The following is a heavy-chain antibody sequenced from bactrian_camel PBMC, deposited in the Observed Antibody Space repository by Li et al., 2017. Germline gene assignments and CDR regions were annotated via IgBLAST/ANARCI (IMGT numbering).Heavy chain of an antibody. V-gene: IGHV3-2*01. CDR1: GFTFTSYY. CDR2: IEQDGENT. Sequence: HVQLVESGGGLVQPGGSLRLSCAASGFTFTSYYMTWVRQAPGKGLEWVCSIEQDGENTYYTDSVEGRFTISRDNAKSTLYLQMNNLRPEDTALYYCASSLSHWGQGTQVTVS. CDR3: ASSLSH. D-gene: IGHD1*01. J-gene: IGHJ4*01.